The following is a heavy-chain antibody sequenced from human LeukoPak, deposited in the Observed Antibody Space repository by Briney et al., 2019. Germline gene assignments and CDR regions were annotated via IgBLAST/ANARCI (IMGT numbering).Heavy chain of an antibody. Sequence: PSETLSLTCAVYGGSFSGYYWSWIRQPPGKGLEWIGEINHSGSTNYNPSLKSRVTISVDTSKNQFSLKLSSVTAADTAVYYCATLGPVLRYFDRLPYNFDYWGQGTLVTLFS. CDR1: GGSFSGYY. V-gene: IGHV4-34*01. CDR3: ATLGPVLRYFDRLPYNFDY. J-gene: IGHJ4*02. D-gene: IGHD3-9*01. CDR2: INHSGST.